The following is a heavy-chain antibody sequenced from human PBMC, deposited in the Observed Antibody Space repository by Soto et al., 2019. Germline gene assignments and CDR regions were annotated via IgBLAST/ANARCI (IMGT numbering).Heavy chain of an antibody. CDR2: ISAYNGNT. J-gene: IGHJ6*02. V-gene: IGHV1-18*04. CDR1: GYTFTSSG. Sequence: GASVKVSCKASGYTFTSSGISWVRQAPGQGLEWMGWISAYNGNTNYAQKLQGRVTMTTDTSTSTAYMELRSLRSDDTTVYYCARDQQDDFWSGYYNYYYGMDVWGQGTTATVSS. D-gene: IGHD3-3*01. CDR3: ARDQQDDFWSGYYNYYYGMDV.